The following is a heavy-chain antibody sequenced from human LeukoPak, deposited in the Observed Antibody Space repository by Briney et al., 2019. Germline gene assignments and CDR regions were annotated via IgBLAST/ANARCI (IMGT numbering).Heavy chain of an antibody. CDR1: GPTFNSYG. V-gene: IGHV1-18*01. Sequence: ASVKVSCKASGPTFNSYGIIWVRQAPGQGLEWMGWINTHSGNTNYAQKFQGRVTMTTDTSTNTVHMELRSLRFDDTAVYYCAIDRGSYGVSDNDCWGQGTLVTVSS. D-gene: IGHD3-16*01. CDR2: INTHSGNT. J-gene: IGHJ4*02. CDR3: AIDRGSYGVSDNDC.